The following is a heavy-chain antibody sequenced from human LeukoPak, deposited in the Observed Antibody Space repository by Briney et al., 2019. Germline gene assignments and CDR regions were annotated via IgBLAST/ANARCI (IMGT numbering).Heavy chain of an antibody. D-gene: IGHD5-18*01. Sequence: SQTLSLTCAISGDSVSSSSAAWNWIRQSPSRGLEWLGRTYYRSKWFNDYAVSVKSRITIKPETSKNQFSLQLNSVTPEDTAVYYCARALQTAMVTGWFDPWGQGTLITVSS. CDR2: TYYRSKWFN. CDR1: GDSVSSSSAA. V-gene: IGHV6-1*01. J-gene: IGHJ5*02. CDR3: ARALQTAMVTGWFDP.